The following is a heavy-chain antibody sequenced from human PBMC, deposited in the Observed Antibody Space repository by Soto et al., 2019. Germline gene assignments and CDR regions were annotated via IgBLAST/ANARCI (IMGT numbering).Heavy chain of an antibody. CDR3: ARQAAGTMARGEASNHPRNYSYYYYGMDV. CDR2: IYPGDSDT. Sequence: PGESLKISCKGSGYSFTSYWIGWVRQMPGKGLEWMGIIYPGDSDTRYSPSFQGQVTISADKSISTAYLQWSSLKASDTAMYYCARQAAGTMARGEASNHPRNYSYYYYGMDVWGQGTTLTVSS. D-gene: IGHD3-10*01. CDR1: GYSFTSYW. J-gene: IGHJ6*02. V-gene: IGHV5-51*01.